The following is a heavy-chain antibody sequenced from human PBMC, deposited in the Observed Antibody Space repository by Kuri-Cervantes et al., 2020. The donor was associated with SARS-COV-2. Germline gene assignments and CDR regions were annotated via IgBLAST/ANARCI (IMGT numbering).Heavy chain of an antibody. CDR1: GFTSSSYA. D-gene: IGHD6-13*01. CDR3: AKDHFGLAASPGQVAFDY. Sequence: GGSLRLSCAASGFTSSSYAMSWVRQAPGKGLEWVSAISGSGGSTYYADSVKGRFTISRDNSKNTLYLQMNSLRAEDTAVYYCAKDHFGLAASPGQVAFDYWGQGTLVTVSS. V-gene: IGHV3-23*01. CDR2: ISGSGGST. J-gene: IGHJ4*02.